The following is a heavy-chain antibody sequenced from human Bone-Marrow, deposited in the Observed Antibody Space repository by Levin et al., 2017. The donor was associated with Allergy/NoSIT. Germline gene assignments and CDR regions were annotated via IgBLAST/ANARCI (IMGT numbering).Heavy chain of an antibody. V-gene: IGHV1-46*01. J-gene: IGHJ4*02. Sequence: GESLKISCKASGYTFTSYYMHWVRQAPGQGLEWMGIINPSGGSTSYAQKFQGRVTMTRDTSTSTVYMELSSLRSEDTAVYYCARDASTEYSYGSFDYWGQGTLVTVSS. CDR3: ARDASTEYSYGSFDY. CDR2: INPSGGST. CDR1: GYTFTSYY. D-gene: IGHD5-18*01.